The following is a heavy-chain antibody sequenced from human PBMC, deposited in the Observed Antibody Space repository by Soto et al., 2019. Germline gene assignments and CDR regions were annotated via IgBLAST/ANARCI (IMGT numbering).Heavy chain of an antibody. J-gene: IGHJ4*02. CDR2: IYYSGST. D-gene: IGHD3-16*02. CDR1: GYSISSSNW. V-gene: IGHV4-28*03. CDR3: ARGGYVWGSYRHFDY. Sequence: SESLSLTCAVSGYSISSSNWWGWIRQPPGKGLEWIGYIYYSGSTNYNPSLKSRVTISVDTSKNQFSLKLSSVTAADTAVYYCARGGYVWGSYRHFDYWGQGTLVTVSS.